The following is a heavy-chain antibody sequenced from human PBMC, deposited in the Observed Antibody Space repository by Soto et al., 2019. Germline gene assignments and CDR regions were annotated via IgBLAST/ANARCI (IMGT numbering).Heavy chain of an antibody. D-gene: IGHD3-3*01. V-gene: IGHV3-30-3*01. CDR2: ISYDGSNK. J-gene: IGHJ6*02. Sequence: PGGSLRLSCAASGFTFSSYAMHWVRQAPGKGLEWVAVISYDGSNKYYADSVKGRFTISRDNSKNTLYLQMNSLRAEDTAVYYCATGLLEWLLYRYRDYYYGMDVWGQGTTVTVSS. CDR3: ATGLLEWLLYRYRDYYYGMDV. CDR1: GFTFSSYA.